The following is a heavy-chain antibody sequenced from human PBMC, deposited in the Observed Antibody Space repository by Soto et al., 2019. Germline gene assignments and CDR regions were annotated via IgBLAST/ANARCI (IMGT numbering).Heavy chain of an antibody. D-gene: IGHD3-22*01. Sequence: SETLSLTCAVSGGSISSSTWWNWVRQPPGKGLEWIGEVYHGGSTNYNPSLKSRVTISVDKSKNQFSLKLSSVTAADTAVYYCARTRRGYFDYRGQGTPVTVSS. CDR2: VYHGGST. CDR1: GGSISSSTW. J-gene: IGHJ4*02. CDR3: ARTRRGYFDY. V-gene: IGHV4-4*02.